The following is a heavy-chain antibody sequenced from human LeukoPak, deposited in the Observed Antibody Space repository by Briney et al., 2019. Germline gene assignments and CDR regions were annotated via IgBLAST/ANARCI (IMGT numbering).Heavy chain of an antibody. D-gene: IGHD6-6*01. CDR3: ATDPFQSIAARQEGFVAFDI. J-gene: IGHJ3*02. CDR1: GFTFSSYW. Sequence: PGGSLRLSCAASGFTFSSYWMSWVRQAPGKGLEWVSAISGSGGSTYYADSVKGRFTISRDNAKNSLYLQMNSLRAEDTAVYYCATDPFQSIAARQEGFVAFDIWGQGTMVTVSS. CDR2: ISGSGGST. V-gene: IGHV3-23*01.